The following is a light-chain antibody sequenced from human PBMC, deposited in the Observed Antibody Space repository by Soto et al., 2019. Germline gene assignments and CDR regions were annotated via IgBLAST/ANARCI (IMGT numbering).Light chain of an antibody. J-gene: IGLJ3*02. CDR2: NND. V-gene: IGLV1-47*02. CDR1: SSNIGSNY. CDR3: AAWDDSLRGWV. Sequence: QPVLTQPPSASGTPGQRVTISCSGSSSNIGSNYVYWYQQLPGTAPKLLIYNNDQRPSGVPDRFSGSKSGASASLAISGLRSEDEADYYCAAWDDSLRGWVFGGGTKLTVL.